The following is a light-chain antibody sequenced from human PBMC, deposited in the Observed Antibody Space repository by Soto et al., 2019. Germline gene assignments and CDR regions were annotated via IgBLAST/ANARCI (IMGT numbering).Light chain of an antibody. V-gene: IGLV2-8*01. Sequence: QSVLTQPPSASGSPGQSVTISCTATSSDVGGYNYVSWYQQHPGKAPKLMIYELSKRPSGVPDRFSGSKSGNTAALTVSGLQAEDEADYYCSSYAGSNNLGVFVTGTKLTVL. CDR2: ELS. J-gene: IGLJ1*01. CDR1: SSDVGGYNY. CDR3: SSYAGSNNLGV.